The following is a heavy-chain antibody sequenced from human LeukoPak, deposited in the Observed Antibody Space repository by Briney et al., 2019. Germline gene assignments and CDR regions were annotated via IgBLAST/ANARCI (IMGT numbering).Heavy chain of an antibody. CDR1: SGSINNHY. D-gene: IGHD5-18*01. CDR2: IYDSWNT. J-gene: IGHJ4*02. Sequence: SETLSRTCIVSSGSINNHYWSWIRQPPGKGLEWIGYIYDSWNTNYNPSLKSRVTISIDTSKNQFSLNLTSVTAADTAVYYCARDQIGYGLDYWGQGTLVTVSS. CDR3: ARDQIGYGLDY. V-gene: IGHV4-59*11.